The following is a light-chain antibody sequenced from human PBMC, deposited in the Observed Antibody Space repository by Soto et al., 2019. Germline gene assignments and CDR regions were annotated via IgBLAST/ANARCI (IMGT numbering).Light chain of an antibody. J-gene: IGKJ1*01. CDR1: QSVSRSY. Sequence: EIVLTQSPGTLSLSPGERATLSCRASQSVSRSYLAWYQQKPGQAPRLLIYGASSRATGIPERISGSGSGRDVTLTISRLEPEDFAVYYCQQYGSSPVTFGQGTKVEIK. V-gene: IGKV3-20*01. CDR2: GAS. CDR3: QQYGSSPVT.